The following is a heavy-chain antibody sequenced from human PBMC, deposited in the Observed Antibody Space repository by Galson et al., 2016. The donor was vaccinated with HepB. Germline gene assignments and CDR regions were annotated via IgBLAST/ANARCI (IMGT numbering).Heavy chain of an antibody. CDR2: ISGSGTSI. CDR3: ARDRVPDRYYGLSV. J-gene: IGHJ6*02. Sequence: SLRLSCAASGFTFSDYYMSWVRQAPGKGLEWLSIISGSGTSIYYADSVKGRFTVSRDNTKNLVYLQTNSLRAEDTAGYDCARDRVPDRYYGLSVWGHGTTVTVSS. CDR1: GFTFSDYY. V-gene: IGHV3-11*01. D-gene: IGHD1-14*01.